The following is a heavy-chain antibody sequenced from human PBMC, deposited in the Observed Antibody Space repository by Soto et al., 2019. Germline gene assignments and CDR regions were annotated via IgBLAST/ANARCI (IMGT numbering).Heavy chain of an antibody. CDR1: GFTFYYYT. Sequence: GGSLRLSCAASGFTFYYYTMHCVRQAPGKGLEWVSLISWDGGSTYYAGSVKGRFTISRDNSKNSLYLQMNSLRTEDTALYYCAKAVGYGADYYYGMDVWGQGTTVTVSS. V-gene: IGHV3-43*01. CDR3: AKAVGYGADYYYGMDV. CDR2: ISWDGGST. J-gene: IGHJ6*02. D-gene: IGHD4-17*01.